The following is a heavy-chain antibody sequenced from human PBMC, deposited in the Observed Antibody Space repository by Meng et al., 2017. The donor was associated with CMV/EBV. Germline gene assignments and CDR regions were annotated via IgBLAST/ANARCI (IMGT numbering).Heavy chain of an antibody. V-gene: IGHV3-53*01. J-gene: IGHJ3*02. CDR1: GLTVSSKY. Sequence: GGSLRLSFAVSGLTVSSKYMSWVRQAPGKGLEWVSVIYSGGTTGYADSVRGRFTISRDKSKNTLYLQMNSLRVEDTAVYYCERSSGWYAFDMWGQGTMVTVSS. CDR2: IYSGGTT. CDR3: ERSSGWYAFDM. D-gene: IGHD6-19*01.